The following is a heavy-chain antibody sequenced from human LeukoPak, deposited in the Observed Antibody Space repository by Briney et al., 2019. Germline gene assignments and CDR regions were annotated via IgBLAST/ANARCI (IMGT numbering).Heavy chain of an antibody. V-gene: IGHV3-21*01. CDR3: ARDREDSYGAFDP. CDR1: GFTFSSYS. CDR2: ISSSSSYI. D-gene: IGHD5-18*01. J-gene: IGHJ5*02. Sequence: PGGSLRLPCAASGFTFSSYSMNWVRQAPGKGLEWVSSISSSSSYIYYADSVKGRFTISRDNAKNSLYLQMNSLRAEDTAVYYCARDREDSYGAFDPWGQGTLVTVSS.